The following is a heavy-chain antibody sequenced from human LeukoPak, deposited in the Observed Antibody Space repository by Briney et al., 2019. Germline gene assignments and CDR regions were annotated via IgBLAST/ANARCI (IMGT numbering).Heavy chain of an antibody. CDR2: ISSSSSTI. Sequence: PGGSLRLSCAASGFTFSSYSMNWVRQAPGKGLEWVSYISSSSSTIYYADSVKGRFTISRDNAKNSLYLQMNSLRAEDTAVYYCARAASRVVRGVIAYWGQGTLVTVSS. D-gene: IGHD3-10*01. CDR3: ARAASRVVRGVIAY. V-gene: IGHV3-48*04. J-gene: IGHJ4*02. CDR1: GFTFSSYS.